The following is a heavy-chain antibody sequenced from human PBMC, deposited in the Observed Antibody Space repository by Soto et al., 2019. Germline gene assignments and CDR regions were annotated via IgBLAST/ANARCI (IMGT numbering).Heavy chain of an antibody. D-gene: IGHD2-8*01. V-gene: IGHV3-7*03. CDR2: IQQDGSEK. CDR1: GFTFTSYA. Sequence: GGSLRLSCAVSGFTFTSYAMSWVRQAPGEGLEWVANIQQDGSEKYYVDSVKGRFTISRDSAKNSLYLQMNSLRAEDTAVYYCARDLPGYFTPPDCYSYFAYSAQGTLVTVSS. CDR3: ARDLPGYFTPPDCYSYFAY. J-gene: IGHJ4*02.